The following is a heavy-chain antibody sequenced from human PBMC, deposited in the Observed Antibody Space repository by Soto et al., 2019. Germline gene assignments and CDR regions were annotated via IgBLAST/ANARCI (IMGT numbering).Heavy chain of an antibody. V-gene: IGHV3-48*02. J-gene: IGHJ4*02. D-gene: IGHD1-26*01. CDR1: GFTFSTHS. CDR2: ITSSDVT. CDR3: VGEVGFHLIY. Sequence: EVQLVESGGGLVQPGGSLRLSCAASGFTFSTHSMNWVRQAPGKGLEWISYITSSDVTMYADTVKGRFTISRDNAKNSLYLQMNSLRDEDTAVYFCVGEVGFHLIYWGQGTLVTVSS.